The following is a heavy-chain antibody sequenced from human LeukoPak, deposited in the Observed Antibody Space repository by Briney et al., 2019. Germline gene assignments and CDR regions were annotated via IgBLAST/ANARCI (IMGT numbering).Heavy chain of an antibody. J-gene: IGHJ3*02. V-gene: IGHV4-59*11. CDR2: IYYSGST. CDR3: ARDSTATDAYDI. D-gene: IGHD1-1*01. Sequence: SETLSLTCSVSGGSISGHYWSWIRQPPGKGLEWIGYIYYSGSTNYNPSLRRRVTISLGTSKNHFSLNLTSVTAADTAVYYRARDSTATDAYDIWGQGTMVTVSS. CDR1: GGSISGHY.